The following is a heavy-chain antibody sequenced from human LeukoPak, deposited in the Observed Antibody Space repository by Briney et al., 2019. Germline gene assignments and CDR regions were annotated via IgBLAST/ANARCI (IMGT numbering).Heavy chain of an antibody. J-gene: IGHJ4*02. CDR3: AKDIGSYYDY. Sequence: PGGSLRLSCAASGFTFSTYDMSWVRQAPGKGLEWVTFIQYDGSKKYYADSVKGRFTISRDNSKNTLYLEMNSLRAEDTAVYYCAKDIGSYYDYWGQGILVTVSS. D-gene: IGHD3-10*01. CDR1: GFTFSTYD. CDR2: IQYDGSKK. V-gene: IGHV3-30*02.